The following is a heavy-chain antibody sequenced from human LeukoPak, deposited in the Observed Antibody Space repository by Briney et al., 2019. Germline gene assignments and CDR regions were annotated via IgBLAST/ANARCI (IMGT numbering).Heavy chain of an antibody. CDR3: ARDVLHYYYYMDV. V-gene: IGHV3-48*01. CDR2: ISSSSSTI. D-gene: IGHD2-15*01. Sequence: PGGSLRLSCAASGFTFSSNSMHWVRQAPGKGLEWVSYISSSSSTIYYADSVKGRFTISRDNAKNSLYLQMNSLRAEDTAVYYCARDVLHYYYYMDVWGKGTTVTVSS. CDR1: GFTFSSNS. J-gene: IGHJ6*03.